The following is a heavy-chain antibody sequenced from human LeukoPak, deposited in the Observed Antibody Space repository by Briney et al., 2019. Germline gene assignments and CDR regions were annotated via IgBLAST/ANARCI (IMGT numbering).Heavy chain of an antibody. CDR1: GYTFTGYY. V-gene: IGHV1-2*02. Sequence: GASVKVSCKASGYTFTGYYMHWVRQAPGQGREWMGWINPNSGGTNYAQKFQGRATMTRDTSISTAYMELSRLRSDDTAVYYCAGSDYDFWSGYLGIWGQGTMVTVSS. CDR2: INPNSGGT. J-gene: IGHJ3*02. CDR3: AGSDYDFWSGYLGI. D-gene: IGHD3-3*01.